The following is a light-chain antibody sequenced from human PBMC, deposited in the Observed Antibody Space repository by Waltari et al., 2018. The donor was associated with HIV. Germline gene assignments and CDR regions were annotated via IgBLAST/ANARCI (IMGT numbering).Light chain of an antibody. CDR2: QDD. J-gene: IGLJ2*01. Sequence: SYEVTQPPSVAVSPGQTASIPCSGYELGDKYTCWYQQKPGQSPLLVISQDDKRPSGIPARFSASSSGHTATLTISGTLPMDEADYYCQAWGSTTSGVFGRGTKLTVL. CDR3: QAWGSTTSGV. V-gene: IGLV3-1*01. CDR1: ELGDKY.